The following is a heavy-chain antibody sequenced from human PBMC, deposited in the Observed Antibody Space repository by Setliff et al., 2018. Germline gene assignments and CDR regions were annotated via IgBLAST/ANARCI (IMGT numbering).Heavy chain of an antibody. V-gene: IGHV3-48*01. CDR2: ISSSSSTI. CDR3: AREDIVVVPAAQEAFDI. CDR1: GFTSSSYS. D-gene: IGHD2-2*01. J-gene: IGHJ3*02. Sequence: GGSLRLSCAASGFTSSSYSMNWVRQAPGKGLEWVSYISSSSSTIYYADSVKGRFTISRDNAKNSLYLQMNSLRAEDTAVYYCAREDIVVVPAAQEAFDIWGQGTMVTVSS.